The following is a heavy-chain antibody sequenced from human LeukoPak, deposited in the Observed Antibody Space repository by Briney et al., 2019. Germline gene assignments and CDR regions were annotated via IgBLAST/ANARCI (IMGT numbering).Heavy chain of an antibody. CDR3: ARDYEGIAYTVDH. Sequence: GGSLRLSCAASAFSLNAYNMNWVRQAPGKGLEWVSSISYTGTYIYYADSVKGRFTISRDNAQNSLYLQMNSLRAEDTAVYYCARDYEGIAYTVDHWGQGTLVTVSS. V-gene: IGHV3-21*04. CDR2: ISYTGTYI. D-gene: IGHD3-16*01. J-gene: IGHJ4*02. CDR1: AFSLNAYN.